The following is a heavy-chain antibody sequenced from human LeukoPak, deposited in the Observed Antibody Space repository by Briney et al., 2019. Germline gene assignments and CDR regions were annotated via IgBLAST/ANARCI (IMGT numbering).Heavy chain of an antibody. CDR1: GFTFSSYS. CDR3: ARPTLDSRYYFDY. D-gene: IGHD2-15*01. V-gene: IGHV3-48*01. J-gene: IGHJ4*02. CDR2: ISSGSSTI. Sequence: PGGSLRLSCAASGFTFSSYSMNWVRQAPGKGLEWVSYISSGSSTIYYADSVKGRFTISRDNAKNSLYLQMNSLRAEDTAVYYCARPTLDSRYYFDYWGQGTLVTVSS.